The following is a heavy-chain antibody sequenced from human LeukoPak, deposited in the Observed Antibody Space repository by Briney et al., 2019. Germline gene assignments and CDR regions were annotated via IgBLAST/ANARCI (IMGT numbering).Heavy chain of an antibody. D-gene: IGHD2-2*01. CDR2: IWYDGSNK. V-gene: IGHV3-33*06. Sequence: GGSLRLSCAASGFTFSSYGMHWVRQTPGRGLEWVAVIWYDGSNKYYADSVKGRFTISRDNSKNTLYLQMNSLRAEDTAVYYCAKSDCSSTSCYYPFDYWGQGTLVTVSS. CDR3: AKSDCSSTSCYYPFDY. J-gene: IGHJ4*02. CDR1: GFTFSSYG.